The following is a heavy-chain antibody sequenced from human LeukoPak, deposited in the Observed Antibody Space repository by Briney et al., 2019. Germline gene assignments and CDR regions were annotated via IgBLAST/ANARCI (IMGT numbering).Heavy chain of an antibody. V-gene: IGHV4-61*08. CDR3: ARDLRTYDILTGYYPENWFDP. Sequence: SETLSLTCAVSGGSISSGAHSWTWIRQPPGKGLEWIGYVYYSGSTNYNPSLKSRVTISVDTSKNQFSLKLSSVTAADTAVYYCARDLRTYDILTGYYPENWFDPWGQGTLVTVSS. CDR1: GGSISSGAHS. D-gene: IGHD3-9*01. J-gene: IGHJ5*02. CDR2: VYYSGST.